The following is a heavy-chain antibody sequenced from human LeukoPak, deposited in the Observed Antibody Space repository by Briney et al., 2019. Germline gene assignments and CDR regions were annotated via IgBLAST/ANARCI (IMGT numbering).Heavy chain of an antibody. CDR2: INSDGSST. D-gene: IGHD6-19*01. CDR1: RFSFGSYW. V-gene: IGHV3-74*01. CDR3: TRTVAGKGTAFDI. J-gene: IGHJ3*02. Sequence: GGSLRLSCAASRFSFGSYWMHGVRQAPGKGLVWVSRINSDGSSTNYAGSEEGRFTISRDNAKNTLYLQMNSLRADDAAVYYCTRTVAGKGTAFDIWGQGTMVTVS.